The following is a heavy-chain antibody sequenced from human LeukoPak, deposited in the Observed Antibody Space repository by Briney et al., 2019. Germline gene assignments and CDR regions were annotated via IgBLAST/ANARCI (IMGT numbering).Heavy chain of an antibody. D-gene: IGHD7-27*01. CDR3: AKDRRNWGSRVDY. CDR2: ISGSGGST. CDR1: GFTFSTYA. V-gene: IGHV3-23*01. Sequence: HPGGSLRLSCAASGFTFSTYAMIWVHQAPGKGLKCVSAISGSGGSTYYADSVKGRFTISRDNSKNTLYLQINSLRAEDTAIYYCAKDRRNWGSRVDYWGQGTLVTVSS. J-gene: IGHJ4*02.